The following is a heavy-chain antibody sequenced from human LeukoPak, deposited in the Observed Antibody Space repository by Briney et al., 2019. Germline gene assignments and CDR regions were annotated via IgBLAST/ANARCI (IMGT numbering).Heavy chain of an antibody. CDR2: IKQDGSEK. Sequence: GGSLRLSCAASGFTFSSSAMSWVRQAPGKGLEWVANIKQDGSEKYYVDSVKGRFTISRDNAKNSLYLQMNSLRAEDTAVYYCARDLVGATKDWGQGTLVTVSS. V-gene: IGHV3-7*01. CDR3: ARDLVGATKD. CDR1: GFTFSSSA. J-gene: IGHJ4*02. D-gene: IGHD1-26*01.